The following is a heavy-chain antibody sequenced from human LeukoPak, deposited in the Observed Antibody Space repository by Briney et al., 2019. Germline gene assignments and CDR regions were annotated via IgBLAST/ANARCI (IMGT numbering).Heavy chain of an antibody. CDR3: AREGRVSGYDFDC. V-gene: IGHV3-74*03. CDR2: INSDGSSI. J-gene: IGHJ4*02. CDR1: GFTFRSYW. Sequence: GSLRLSCAASGFTFRSYWINWVRQAPGKGMVWVSRINSDGSSITYADSVKGRFTISRDNAKNTLYLQMNSLRVEDTAVYYCAREGRVSGYDFDCWGQGTLVTVSS. D-gene: IGHD5-12*01.